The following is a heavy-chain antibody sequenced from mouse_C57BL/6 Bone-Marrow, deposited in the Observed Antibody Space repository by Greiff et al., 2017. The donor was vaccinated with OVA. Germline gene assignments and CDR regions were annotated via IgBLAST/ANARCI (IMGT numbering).Heavy chain of an antibody. CDR2: ISSGGDYI. CDR3: TRGITTVVAPYWYFDV. V-gene: IGHV5S21*01. Sequence: EVMLVESGEGLVKPGGSLKLSCAASGFTFSSYAMSWVRQTPEKRLEWVAYISSGGDYIYYADTVKGRFTISRDNARNTLYLQMSSLKSEDTAMYYCTRGITTVVAPYWYFDVWGTGTTVTVSS. CDR1: GFTFSSYA. D-gene: IGHD1-1*01. J-gene: IGHJ1*03.